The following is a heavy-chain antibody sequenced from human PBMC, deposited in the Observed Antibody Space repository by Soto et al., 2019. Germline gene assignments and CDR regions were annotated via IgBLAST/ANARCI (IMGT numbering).Heavy chain of an antibody. Sequence: PGGSLRLSCAASGFTFSSYAMHWVRQAPGKGLEWVAVISYDGSNKYYADSVKGRFTISRDNSKNTLYLQMNSLRAEDTAVYYWARDAGGYSQLVHFDYWGQGTLVTVSS. CDR3: ARDAGGYSQLVHFDY. CDR1: GFTFSSYA. D-gene: IGHD6-6*01. CDR2: ISYDGSNK. J-gene: IGHJ4*02. V-gene: IGHV3-30-3*01.